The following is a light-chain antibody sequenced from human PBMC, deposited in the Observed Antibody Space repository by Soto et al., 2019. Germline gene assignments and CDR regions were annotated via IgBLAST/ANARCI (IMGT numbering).Light chain of an antibody. J-gene: IGKJ1*01. V-gene: IGKV3-20*01. Sequence: EIVLTQSPGTLSLSPGERATLSCRANQSVSSSYLAWYQQKPGQAPRLLIYGASSRVTGIPDRFSGSGSGTDFTLTISRLEPEDFAVYYCQQYGSSPPWTFGQGTKVEIK. CDR1: QSVSSSY. CDR3: QQYGSSPPWT. CDR2: GAS.